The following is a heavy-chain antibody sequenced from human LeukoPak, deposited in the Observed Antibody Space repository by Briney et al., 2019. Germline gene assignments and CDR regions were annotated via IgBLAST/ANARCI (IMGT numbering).Heavy chain of an antibody. D-gene: IGHD6-19*01. CDR1: GFTFTSYS. CDR3: VRDNLENQWLERSY. V-gene: IGHV3-23*01. CDR2: TSDRGDYT. Sequence: GGSLRLSCAASGFTFTSYSMSWVRQAPGKGLEWVSGTSDRGDYTYYADSVRGRFTISRDNVKNSVYLQMNSLRAEDTAIYYCVRDNLENQWLERSYWGQGTLVTVSS. J-gene: IGHJ4*02.